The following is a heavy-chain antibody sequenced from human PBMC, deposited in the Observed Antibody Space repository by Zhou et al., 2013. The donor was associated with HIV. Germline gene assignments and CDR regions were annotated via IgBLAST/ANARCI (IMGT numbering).Heavy chain of an antibody. D-gene: IGHD4-17*01. CDR3: AGTLYGDYNYYYYMDV. CDR1: GGTFSSYA. J-gene: IGHJ6*03. V-gene: IGHV1-69*04. CDR2: IIPILGIA. Sequence: QVQLVQSGAEVKKPGSSVKVSCKASGGTFSSYAISWVRQAPGQGLEWMGRIIPILGIANYAQKFQGRVTITADKSTSTAYMELSSLRSEDTAVYYCAGTLYGDYNYYYYMDVWGKGTTVTVSS.